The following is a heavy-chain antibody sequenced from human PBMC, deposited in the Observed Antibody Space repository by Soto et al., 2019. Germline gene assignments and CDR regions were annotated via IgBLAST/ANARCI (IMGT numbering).Heavy chain of an antibody. V-gene: IGHV3-15*07. CDR1: GFDFTAAW. Sequence: QLVESGGGLVTPGTSVTLSCVGSGFDFTAAWMHWVRQAPGTGLEWVGRIKSRGSGGTTDYSAPVRGRFTISRDDSNDTVYLQMSSLKTEDTAVYFCAKQRGTSGYSYYGLEVWGQGSTVTVTS. CDR3: AKQRGTSGYSYYGLEV. J-gene: IGHJ6*01. D-gene: IGHD2-15*01. CDR2: IKSRGSGGTT.